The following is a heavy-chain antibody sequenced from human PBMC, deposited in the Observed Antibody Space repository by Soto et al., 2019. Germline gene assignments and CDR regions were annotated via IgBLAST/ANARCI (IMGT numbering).Heavy chain of an antibody. V-gene: IGHV4-59*01. CDR2: IYYSGST. D-gene: IGHD4-17*01. CDR1: GGSISSYY. CDR3: ARKVDYGDYINWFDP. J-gene: IGHJ5*02. Sequence: PSETLSLTCTVSGGSISSYYWSWIRQPPGKGLEWIGYIYYSGSTNYNPSLKSRVTISVDTSKNQFSLKLSSVTAADTAVYYCARKVDYGDYINWFDPWGQGTLVTVSS.